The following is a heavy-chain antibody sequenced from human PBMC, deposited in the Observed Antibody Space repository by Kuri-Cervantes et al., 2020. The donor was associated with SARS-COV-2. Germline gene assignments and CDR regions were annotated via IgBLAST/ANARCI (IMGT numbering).Heavy chain of an antibody. D-gene: IGHD3-3*01. CDR3: AKDWSGSFHR. CDR1: GFTFSSYG. V-gene: IGHV3-30*02. Sequence: GGSLRLSCAASGFTFSSYGMHWVRQAPGKGLEWVAVIWYDGSNKYYADSVKGRFTISRDNSKTTLYLQMNSLRAEDTAVYYCAKDWSGSFHRWGQGTLVTVSS. J-gene: IGHJ4*02. CDR2: IWYDGSNK.